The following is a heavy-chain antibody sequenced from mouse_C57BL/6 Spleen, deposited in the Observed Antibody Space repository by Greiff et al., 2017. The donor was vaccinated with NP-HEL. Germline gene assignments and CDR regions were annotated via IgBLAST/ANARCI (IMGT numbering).Heavy chain of an antibody. CDR1: GYAFSSSW. V-gene: IGHV1-82*01. CDR3: GLYDYFFAY. Sequence: VKLMESGPELVKPGASVKISCKASGYAFSSSWMNWVKQRPGKGLEWIGRIYPGDGDTNYNGKFKGKATLTADKSSSTAYMQLSSLTSEDSAVYFGGLYDYFFAYWGQGTLVTVSA. J-gene: IGHJ3*01. CDR2: IYPGDGDT. D-gene: IGHD2-4*01.